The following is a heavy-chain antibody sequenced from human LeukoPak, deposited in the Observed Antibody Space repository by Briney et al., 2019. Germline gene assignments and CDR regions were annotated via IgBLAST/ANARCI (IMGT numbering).Heavy chain of an antibody. Sequence: SETLSLTCTVSGGSISSGGYYWSWIRQHPGKGLEWIGYIYYSGSTYYNPSLKSRVTISVDTSKNQFSLKLSSVTAADTAVYYCAGAFWGSYRSFDYWGQGTLVTVSS. CDR1: GGSISSGGYY. V-gene: IGHV4-31*03. CDR2: IYYSGST. J-gene: IGHJ4*02. CDR3: AGAFWGSYRSFDY. D-gene: IGHD3-16*02.